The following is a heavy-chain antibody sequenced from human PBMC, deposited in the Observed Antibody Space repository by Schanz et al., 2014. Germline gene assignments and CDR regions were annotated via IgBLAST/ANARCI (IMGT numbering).Heavy chain of an antibody. V-gene: IGHV3-23*01. D-gene: IGHD2-8*02. Sequence: EVHLLESGGGLVEPGGSLRLSCATSGFSLDIFAVSWVRQAPGKGLEWVSSISSGGNPYYANSVKGRFTISRDNAKNSLYLEMNSLRAEDTAVYYCAKTLFPGGTQTFGNWGRGTLVTVSS. CDR2: ISSGGNP. CDR3: AKTLFPGGTQTFGN. CDR1: GFSLDIFA. J-gene: IGHJ4*02.